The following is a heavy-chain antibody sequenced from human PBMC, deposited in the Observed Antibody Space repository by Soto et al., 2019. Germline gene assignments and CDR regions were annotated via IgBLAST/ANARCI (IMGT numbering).Heavy chain of an antibody. CDR2: IYYSGST. V-gene: IGHV4-31*03. CDR3: ARDSYDILTGPNWYFDL. J-gene: IGHJ2*01. Sequence: QVQLQESGPGLVKPSQTLSLTCTVSGGSISSGGYYWSWIRQHPGKGLEWIGYIYYSGSTYYNPSRKSRVTISVDTSKNRFSLKLSSVTAADTAVYYCARDSYDILTGPNWYFDLWGRGTLVTVSS. D-gene: IGHD3-9*01. CDR1: GGSISSGGYY.